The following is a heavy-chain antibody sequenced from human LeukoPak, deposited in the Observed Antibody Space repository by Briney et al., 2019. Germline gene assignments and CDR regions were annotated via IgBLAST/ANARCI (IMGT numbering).Heavy chain of an antibody. V-gene: IGHV1-69*13. CDR1: GGTFSSYA. CDR3: ARGRDGYNFIHDY. CDR2: IIPIFGTA. Sequence: SVKVSCKASGGTFSSYAISWVRRAPGQGLEWMGGIIPIFGTANYAQKFQGRVTITADESTSTAYMELSSLRSEDTAVYYCARGRDGYNFIHDYWGQGTLVTVSS. D-gene: IGHD5-24*01. J-gene: IGHJ4*02.